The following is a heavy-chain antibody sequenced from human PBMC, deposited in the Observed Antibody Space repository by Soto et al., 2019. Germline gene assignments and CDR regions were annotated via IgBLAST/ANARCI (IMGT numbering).Heavy chain of an antibody. CDR3: ARDIIRQYYDFWSADKGYYGMDV. Sequence: PGGSLRLSCAASGFTFSSYSMNWVRQAPGKGLEWVSSISSSSSYIYYADSVKGRFTISRDNAKNSLYLQMNSLRAEDTAVYYCARDIIRQYYDFWSADKGYYGMDVWGQGTTVTVSS. V-gene: IGHV3-21*01. CDR2: ISSSSSYI. J-gene: IGHJ6*02. D-gene: IGHD3-3*01. CDR1: GFTFSSYS.